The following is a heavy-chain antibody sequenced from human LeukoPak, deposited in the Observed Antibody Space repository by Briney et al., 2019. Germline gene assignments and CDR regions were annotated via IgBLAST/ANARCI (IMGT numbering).Heavy chain of an antibody. CDR3: ARGGPIFGVVIGWFDP. CDR1: GGSFSGYY. V-gene: IGHV4-34*01. Sequence: PSETLSLTCAVYGGSFSGYYWSWIRQPPGKGLEWIGEINHSGNTNYNPSLKSRVTISVDTSKNQFSLKLSSVTAADTAVYYCARGGPIFGVVIGWFDPWGQGTLVTVSS. CDR2: INHSGNT. J-gene: IGHJ5*02. D-gene: IGHD3-3*01.